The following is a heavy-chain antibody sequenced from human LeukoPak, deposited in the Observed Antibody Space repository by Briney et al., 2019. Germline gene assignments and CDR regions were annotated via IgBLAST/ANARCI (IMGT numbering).Heavy chain of an antibody. CDR3: ARRCSSNSCPFEY. D-gene: IGHD2-2*01. J-gene: IGHJ4*02. CDR1: GYSFTSYR. CDR2: MDPSDSYS. Sequence: GESLKISCKGSGYSFTSYRITWVRQMPGKGLEWMGRMDPSDSYSNYSPSFQGHVTISADKSISTAYLQWSSLKASDTAMYYCARRCSSNSCPFEYWGQGTLVTVSS. V-gene: IGHV5-10-1*01.